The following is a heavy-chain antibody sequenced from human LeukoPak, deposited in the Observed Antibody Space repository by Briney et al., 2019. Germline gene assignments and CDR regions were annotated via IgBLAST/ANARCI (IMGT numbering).Heavy chain of an antibody. Sequence: GGPLRLSCAASGFTFSSYSMNWVRQAPGKGLEWVSSISSSSSYIYYADSVKGRFTISRDNAKNSLYLQMNSLRAEDTAVYYCASTTNDYGDYVGGYWGQGTLVTVSS. CDR2: ISSSSSYI. CDR3: ASTTNDYGDYVGGY. CDR1: GFTFSSYS. J-gene: IGHJ4*02. V-gene: IGHV3-21*01. D-gene: IGHD4-17*01.